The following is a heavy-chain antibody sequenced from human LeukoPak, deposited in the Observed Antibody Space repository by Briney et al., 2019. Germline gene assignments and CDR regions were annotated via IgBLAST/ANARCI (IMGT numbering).Heavy chain of an antibody. CDR3: ARDAGGSGWPFDY. J-gene: IGHJ4*02. Sequence: SETLSLTCAVYGGSFSSYYWSWIRQPPGKGLEWIGYIYYSGSTNYNPSLKSRVTISVDTSKNQFSLKLSSVTAADTAVYYCARDAGGSGWPFDYWGQGTLVTVSS. D-gene: IGHD6-19*01. V-gene: IGHV4-59*01. CDR2: IYYSGST. CDR1: GGSFSSYY.